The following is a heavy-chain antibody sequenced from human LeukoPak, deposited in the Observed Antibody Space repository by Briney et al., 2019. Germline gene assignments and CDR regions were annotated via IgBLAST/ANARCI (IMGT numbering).Heavy chain of an antibody. Sequence: SETLSLTCTVSGGSISSSSYYWGWLRQPPGKGLEWLGSIYYSGSTYYNPSLKSRVTISVDTSKNQFSLKLSSVTAADTAVYYCARAFFQPHLWFDPWGQGTLVTVSS. CDR1: GGSISSSSYY. CDR2: IYYSGST. CDR3: ARAFFQPHLWFDP. J-gene: IGHJ5*02. D-gene: IGHD2-2*01. V-gene: IGHV4-39*07.